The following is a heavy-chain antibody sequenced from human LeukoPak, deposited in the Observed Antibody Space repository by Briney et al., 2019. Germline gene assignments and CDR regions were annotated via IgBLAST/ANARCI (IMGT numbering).Heavy chain of an antibody. D-gene: IGHD5-18*01. CDR3: AKAGVQLWSPAGDY. Sequence: GGSLRLSCAASGFTFSSYAMSWVRQAPGRGLEWVSGLSGSGVYTYYADVVKGRFTISRDNSKNTLFLQLNRPRAEDTAMYYCAKAGVQLWSPAGDYWGQGTLVTVSS. CDR1: GFTFSSYA. CDR2: LSGSGVYT. V-gene: IGHV3-23*01. J-gene: IGHJ4*02.